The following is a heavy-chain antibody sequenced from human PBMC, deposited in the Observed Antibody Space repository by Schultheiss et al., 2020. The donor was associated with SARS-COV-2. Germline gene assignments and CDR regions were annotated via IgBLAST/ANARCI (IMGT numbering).Heavy chain of an antibody. J-gene: IGHJ5*02. V-gene: IGHV4-59*01. Sequence: SETLSLTCTVSGGSINTYYWSWIRQPPEKGLEWIGYIYYSGSTYYNPSLKSRVTISVDTSKNQFSLKLSSVTAADTAVYYCARARDIVVVVAAPTIGGNWFDPWGQGTLVTVSS. CDR3: ARARDIVVVVAAPTIGGNWFDP. D-gene: IGHD2-15*01. CDR2: IYYSGST. CDR1: GGSINTYY.